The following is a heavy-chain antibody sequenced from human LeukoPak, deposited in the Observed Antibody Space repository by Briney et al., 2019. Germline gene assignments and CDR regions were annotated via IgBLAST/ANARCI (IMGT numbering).Heavy chain of an antibody. CDR2: IKQDGSEK. CDR3: ARGGSYLSAFDI. V-gene: IGHV3-7*03. J-gene: IGHJ3*02. D-gene: IGHD1-26*01. Sequence: GGSLRLSCAASGFTFSSYWMSWVRQAPGKGLEWVANIKQDGSEKYYVHSVKGRFTISRDNSKNTLYLQMNSLRAEDTAVYYCARGGSYLSAFDIWGQGTMVTVSS. CDR1: GFTFSSYW.